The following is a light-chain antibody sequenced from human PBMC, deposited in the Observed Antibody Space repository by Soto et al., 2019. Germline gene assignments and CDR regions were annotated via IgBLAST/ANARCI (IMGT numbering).Light chain of an antibody. CDR3: QRYNNWPLT. Sequence: EVVMTQSPGTLSVSPGEGAPLSCRASQGIDDTLAWYQHKPGQTPRLLIYDASTRATGVPARFSGSRSGTEFTLTINSLQSEDFAVYYCQRYNNWPLTFGGGTKVDIK. CDR2: DAS. V-gene: IGKV3-15*01. J-gene: IGKJ4*01. CDR1: QGIDDT.